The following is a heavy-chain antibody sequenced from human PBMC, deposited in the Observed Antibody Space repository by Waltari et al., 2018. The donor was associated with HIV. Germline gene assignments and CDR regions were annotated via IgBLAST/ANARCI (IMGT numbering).Heavy chain of an antibody. V-gene: IGHV4-39*07. J-gene: IGHJ5*02. Sequence: QLQLQESGPGLVKPSETLSLTCTVSGGSVTSSTYYWGWIRQAPGRGLEWIGAISYSGSAYYTPSLESRVTISLDTSKSQFSLKLQSVTAADTAVYYCAGAPNGDFSWLDPWGQGTLVTVSS. CDR3: AGAPNGDFSWLDP. CDR1: GGSVTSSTYY. D-gene: IGHD4-17*01. CDR2: ISYSGSA.